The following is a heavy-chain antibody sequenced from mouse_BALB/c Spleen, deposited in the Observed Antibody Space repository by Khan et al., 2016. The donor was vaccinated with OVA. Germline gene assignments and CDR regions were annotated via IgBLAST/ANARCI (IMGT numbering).Heavy chain of an antibody. J-gene: IGHJ2*01. CDR3: ARRGLRWDFDY. Sequence: VQLQESGAELAKPGASVKMSCKASGYTFINYWILWIKQRPGQGLEWIGYINPSTGYTEYNQNFKDKATLTADISSSTAYMQLCSLTSEDSAVYYCARRGLRWDFDYWGQGTTLTVSS. CDR1: GYTFINYW. V-gene: IGHV1-7*01. CDR2: INPSTGYT. D-gene: IGHD1-1*01.